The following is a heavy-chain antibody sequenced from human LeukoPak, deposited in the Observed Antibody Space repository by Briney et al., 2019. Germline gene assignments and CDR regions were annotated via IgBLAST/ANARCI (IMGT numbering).Heavy chain of an antibody. D-gene: IGHD5-18*01. CDR3: ASGYFKSDH. CDR1: GFNISSSW. V-gene: IGHV3-7*05. CDR2: INQDGSEK. J-gene: IGHJ4*02. Sequence: GGSLRLSCAASGFNISSSWMTWVRQAPGKGLEWVATINQDGSEKYYVDSVKGRFTMSRDNAKNSLSLQMNSLRFEDTAVYYCASGYFKSDHWGQGTLVTVSS.